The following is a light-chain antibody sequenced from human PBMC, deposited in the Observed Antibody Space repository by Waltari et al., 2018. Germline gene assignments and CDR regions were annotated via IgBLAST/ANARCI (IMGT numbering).Light chain of an antibody. CDR1: QSISHY. Sequence: DIQMTQSPSTLSASIGDRVTITCRASQSISHYLAWYPQKPGRAPKLLIYHASTLDSGVPSRFSGGASGTKFTLTIRSLQPDDVASYYCQQYDSYSALTFGGGTKVEIK. J-gene: IGKJ4*01. CDR2: HAS. CDR3: QQYDSYSALT. V-gene: IGKV1-5*01.